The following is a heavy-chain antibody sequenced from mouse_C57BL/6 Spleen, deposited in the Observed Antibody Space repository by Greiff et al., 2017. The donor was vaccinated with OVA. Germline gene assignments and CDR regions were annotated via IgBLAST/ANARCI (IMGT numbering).Heavy chain of an antibody. V-gene: IGHV1-64*01. J-gene: IGHJ3*01. CDR3: ARCYGYDAWFAY. CDR2: IHPNSGST. Sequence: VQLQQPGAELVKPGASVKLSCKASGYTFTSYWMPWVQQRPGQGLEWIGMIHPNSGSTNYNEKFKSKATMTVDNSSRPAYMQLSSLTSEDSAVYDYARCYGYDAWFAYWGQGTLVTVSA. D-gene: IGHD2-2*01. CDR1: GYTFTSYW.